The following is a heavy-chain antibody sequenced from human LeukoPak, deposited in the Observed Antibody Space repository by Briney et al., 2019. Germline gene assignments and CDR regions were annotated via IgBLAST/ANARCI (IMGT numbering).Heavy chain of an antibody. V-gene: IGHV1-18*01. CDR3: ARDIVVVPDDAFDI. CDR2: ISAYNGNT. Sequence: VASVKVSCKASGYTFTSYGISWVRQAPGQGLEWMGWISAYNGNTNYAQKLQGRVTMTTDTSTSTAYMELSSLRSEDTAVYYCARDIVVVPDDAFDIWGQGTMVTVSS. D-gene: IGHD2-2*01. J-gene: IGHJ3*02. CDR1: GYTFTSYG.